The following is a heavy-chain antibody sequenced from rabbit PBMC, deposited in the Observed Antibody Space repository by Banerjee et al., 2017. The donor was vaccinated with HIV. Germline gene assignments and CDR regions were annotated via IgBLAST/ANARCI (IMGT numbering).Heavy chain of an antibody. CDR2: IDTSRGGRI. CDR3: VRGDDDYPTYFNL. CDR1: GFDFSSCG. J-gene: IGHJ4*01. V-gene: IGHV1S45*01. Sequence: QEQLEESGGGLVQPEGSLTLTCTASGFDFSSCGVSWVRQAPGKGLEWIACIDTSRGGRIDYANWAKGRFTISKTSSTTVTLQVTSLTAADTATYFCVRGDDDYPTYFNLWGPGTLVTVS. D-gene: IGHD2-1*01.